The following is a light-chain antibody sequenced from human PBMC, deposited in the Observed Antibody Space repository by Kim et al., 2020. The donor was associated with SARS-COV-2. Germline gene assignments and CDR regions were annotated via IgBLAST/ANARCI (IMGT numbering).Light chain of an antibody. J-gene: IGLJ2*01. CDR2: GNS. V-gene: IGLV1-40*01. CDR1: SSNIGAGYD. CDR3: QSYDSSLSGSVV. Sequence: QPVLTQPPSVSGAPGQRVTISCTGSSSNIGAGYDVHWYQQLPGTAPKLLIYGNSNRPSGVPDRFSGSESGTSASLAITGLQAEDEADYYCQSYDSSLSGSVVFGGGTKVTVL.